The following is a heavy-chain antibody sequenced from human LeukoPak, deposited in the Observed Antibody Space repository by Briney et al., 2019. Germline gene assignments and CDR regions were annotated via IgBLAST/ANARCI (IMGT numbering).Heavy chain of an antibody. CDR2: VNGPGDWT. J-gene: IGHJ3*01. CDR1: GFTFSSHW. V-gene: IGHV3-74*01. D-gene: IGHD6-25*01. CDR3: AREVFEGQRQSDAFDV. Sequence: GGSLRLSCAASGFTFSSHWMHWFRQAPGEGLVWVSRVNGPGDWTHYADSVRGRFIISRDNAENTISLQMNNLRAEDTAVYFCAREVFEGQRQSDAFDVWGQGTMVTVSS.